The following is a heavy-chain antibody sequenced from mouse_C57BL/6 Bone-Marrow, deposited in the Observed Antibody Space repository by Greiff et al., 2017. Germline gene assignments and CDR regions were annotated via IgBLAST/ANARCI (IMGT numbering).Heavy chain of an antibody. D-gene: IGHD2-5*01. J-gene: IGHJ2*01. V-gene: IGHV2-2*01. CDR3: ARNYYSNYDYFDY. Sequence: QVQLKESGPGLVQPSQSLSITCTVSGFSLTSYGVHWVRQSPGKGLEWLGVIWSGGSTDYNAAFISRLSISKDNSKSQVFFKMNSLQADDTAIYXCARNYYSNYDYFDYWGQGTTLTVSS. CDR2: IWSGGST. CDR1: GFSLTSYG.